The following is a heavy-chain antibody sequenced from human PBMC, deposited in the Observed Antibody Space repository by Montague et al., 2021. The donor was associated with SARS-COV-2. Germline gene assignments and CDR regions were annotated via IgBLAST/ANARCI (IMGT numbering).Heavy chain of an antibody. D-gene: IGHD6-19*01. J-gene: IGHJ6*02. CDR2: IYHSGST. CDR1: GGSISSSNW. CDR3: ARESSGCFFRRCSRYGMDV. V-gene: IGHV4-4*02. Sequence: SETLSLTCAVSGGSISSSNWWSWVRQPLGKGLEWIWEIYHSGSTNYNPXXKSRVTISVDKSKNQFSLKLSSVTAADTAVYYCARESSGCFFRRCSRYGMDVWGQGTTVTVSS.